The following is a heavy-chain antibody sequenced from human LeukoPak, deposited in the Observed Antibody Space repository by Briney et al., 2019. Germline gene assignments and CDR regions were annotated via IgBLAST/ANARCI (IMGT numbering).Heavy chain of an antibody. Sequence: GGSLRLSCAASGFTFSSYAMSWVRQAPGKGLEWVSAISGSGGSTYYADSVKGRFTISRDNSKSTLYLQMNSLRAEDTAVYYCARDSGWFRFDYWGQGTLVTVSS. V-gene: IGHV3-23*01. D-gene: IGHD6-13*01. CDR1: GFTFSSYA. CDR3: ARDSGWFRFDY. CDR2: ISGSGGST. J-gene: IGHJ4*02.